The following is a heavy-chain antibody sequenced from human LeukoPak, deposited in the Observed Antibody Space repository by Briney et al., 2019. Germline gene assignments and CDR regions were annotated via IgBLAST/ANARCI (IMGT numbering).Heavy chain of an antibody. V-gene: IGHV4-39*07. D-gene: IGHD2-15*01. CDR3: ARRLRGGPLFDY. Sequence: KTSETLSLTCTVSSGSINTSNYYWGWIRQPPGKGLEWIGEINHSGSTNYRPSNYNPSLKSRVTISGDTSKNQFSLNLISVTAADTAVYYCARRLRGGPLFDYWGQGTLVTVSA. CDR1: SGSINTSNYY. CDR2: INHSGSTNYRPS. J-gene: IGHJ4*02.